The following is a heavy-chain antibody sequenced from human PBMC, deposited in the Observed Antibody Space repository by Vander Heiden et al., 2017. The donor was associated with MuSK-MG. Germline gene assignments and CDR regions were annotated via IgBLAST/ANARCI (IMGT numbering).Heavy chain of an antibody. CDR3: TTFTIFGVVIINY. V-gene: IGHV3-15*01. J-gene: IGHJ4*02. CDR1: GFTFSNAW. D-gene: IGHD3-3*01. CDR2: INSTTDGRTT. Sequence: EVQLLESAGGLVKPGGSLRLSCAASGFTFSNAWMSWVRQAPGKGLEWVCRINSTTDGRTTDYAAPVKGSFTISRDDSKITLYLQMNSLKTEDTAVYYCTTFTIFGVVIINYWGQGTLVTVSS.